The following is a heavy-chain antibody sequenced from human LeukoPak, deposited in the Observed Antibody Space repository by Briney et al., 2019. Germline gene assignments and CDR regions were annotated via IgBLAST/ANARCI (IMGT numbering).Heavy chain of an antibody. J-gene: IGHJ4*02. Sequence: QPGGSLRLSCAASGFTFSSYAMSWVRQAPGKGLEWGSAISGSCGSTYYADSVKGRFTISRDNSKNTLYLQMNSLRAEDTAVYYCASFSGSHDYWGQGTLVTVSS. D-gene: IGHD1-26*01. V-gene: IGHV3-23*01. CDR2: ISGSCGST. CDR3: ASFSGSHDY. CDR1: GFTFSSYA.